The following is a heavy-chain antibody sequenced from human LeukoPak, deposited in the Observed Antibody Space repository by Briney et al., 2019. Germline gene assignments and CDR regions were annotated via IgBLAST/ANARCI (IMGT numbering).Heavy chain of an antibody. CDR3: ARVTSNEGSRGYSGYDRGDNFDY. V-gene: IGHV3-21*01. J-gene: IGHJ4*02. D-gene: IGHD5-12*01. Sequence: PGGSLRLSCAASGFTFSSYSMNWVRQAPGKGLEWVSSISSSSSYIYYADSVKGRFTISRDNAKNSLYLQMNSLRAEDTAVYYCARVTSNEGSRGYSGYDRGDNFDYWGQGTLVTVSS. CDR2: ISSSSSYI. CDR1: GFTFSSYS.